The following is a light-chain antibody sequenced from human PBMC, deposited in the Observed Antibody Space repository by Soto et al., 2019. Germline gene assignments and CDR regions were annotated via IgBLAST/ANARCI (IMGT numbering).Light chain of an antibody. CDR3: QQYNNWPPT. CDR1: QSVRSN. Sequence: EIVMTQSPATLSVSPGERATLSCRASQSVRSNFAWYQQKPGQAPRLLIYGASTRATGIPARFSGSGSGTEFTLTISSLQSEDFAVYYCQQYNNWPPTFGRGTKVEIK. V-gene: IGKV3-15*01. CDR2: GAS. J-gene: IGKJ1*01.